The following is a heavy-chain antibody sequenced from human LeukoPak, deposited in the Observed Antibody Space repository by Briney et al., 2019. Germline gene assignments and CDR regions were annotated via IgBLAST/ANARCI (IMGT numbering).Heavy chain of an antibody. CDR2: IHVSAGN. CDR3: ARKSATGQLDY. J-gene: IGHJ4*02. CDR1: GGFINNNY. D-gene: IGHD7-27*01. Sequence: SETLSLTCTVSGGFINNNYWSWIRQPAGKGLEWIGRIHVSAGNTYNPSLKSRVTMSIDKSKNQITLKLSSVTAADTAVYYCARKSATGQLDYWGQGTLVTVSS. V-gene: IGHV4-4*07.